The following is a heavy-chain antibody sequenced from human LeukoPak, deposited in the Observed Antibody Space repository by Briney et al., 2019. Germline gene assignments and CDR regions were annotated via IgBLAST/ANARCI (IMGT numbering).Heavy chain of an antibody. V-gene: IGHV3-74*01. J-gene: IGHJ4*02. CDR3: ARDRDGPGATVDY. CDR1: GFTFSTYW. Sequence: GGSLRLSCAASGFTFSTYWMLWVRPAPGKGLVWVSRINNDGSGTTYSESVKGRFTISRDNAKNTLYLQMNSLRAEDTGVYYCARDRDGPGATVDYWGQGTLVTVSS. D-gene: IGHD1-26*01. CDR2: INNDGSGT.